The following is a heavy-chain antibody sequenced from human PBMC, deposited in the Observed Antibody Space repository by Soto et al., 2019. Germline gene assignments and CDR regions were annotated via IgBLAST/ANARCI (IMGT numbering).Heavy chain of an antibody. J-gene: IGHJ6*02. CDR2: ISYNGNT. Sequence: LSLTCSVSGASVSSGDYFWAWIRQPPGKGLEWIGYISYNGNTNYNPSVKGRVTISLDRSKNQFSLQLTSVTAADTAIYYCARDRPRTIYNSDWYYYGMDVWGQGTTVTV. V-gene: IGHV4-61*08. CDR1: GASVSSGDYF. D-gene: IGHD2-21*02. CDR3: ARDRPRTIYNSDWYYYGMDV.